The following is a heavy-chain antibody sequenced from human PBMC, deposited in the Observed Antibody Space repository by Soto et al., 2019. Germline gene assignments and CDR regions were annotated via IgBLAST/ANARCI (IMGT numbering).Heavy chain of an antibody. CDR2: ISSSSSYI. CDR3: ASEPRATIDY. Sequence: GGSLRLSCAASGFTFSSYSMNWVRQAPGKGLEWVSSISSSSSYIYYADSVKGRFTISRDNAKNSLYLQMNSLRAEDTAVYYCASEPRATIDYWGQGTLVTVSS. CDR1: GFTFSSYS. J-gene: IGHJ4*02. V-gene: IGHV3-21*01.